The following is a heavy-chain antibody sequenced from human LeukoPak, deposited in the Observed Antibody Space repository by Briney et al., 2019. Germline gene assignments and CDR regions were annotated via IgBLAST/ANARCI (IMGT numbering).Heavy chain of an antibody. J-gene: IGHJ4*02. V-gene: IGHV3-7*01. CDR3: AKDTTGILDY. Sequence: PGGSLRLSCAASGFTFSSSWMARVRQAPGKGLEWVANIKQDGSEKYYVDSVKGRFTISRDNAKDSLYLQMNSLRAEDTALYYCAKDTTGILDYWGQGTLVTVSS. CDR2: IKQDGSEK. CDR1: GFTFSSSW. D-gene: IGHD2-21*02.